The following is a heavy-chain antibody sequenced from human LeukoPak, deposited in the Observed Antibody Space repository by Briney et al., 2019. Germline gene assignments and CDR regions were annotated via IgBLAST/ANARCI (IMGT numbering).Heavy chain of an antibody. J-gene: IGHJ4*02. D-gene: IGHD3-10*01. CDR2: INPNSGGT. CDR1: GYTFTGYN. V-gene: IGHV1-2*02. Sequence: GASVKVSCKASGYTFTGYNMHWVRQAPGQGLEWMGWINPNSGGTNYAQKFQGRVTMTRDTSISTAHMELSRLTSDDTAVYYCARDGVVRGVIIYWGQGTLVTVSS. CDR3: ARDGVVRGVIIY.